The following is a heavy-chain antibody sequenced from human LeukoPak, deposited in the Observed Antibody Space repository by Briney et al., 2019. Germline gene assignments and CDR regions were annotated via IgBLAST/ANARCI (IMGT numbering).Heavy chain of an antibody. D-gene: IGHD6-19*01. CDR1: GYTFTSYG. CDR3: ARGYTSGLYGAFDSFDM. CDR2: INPNNGDT. Sequence: GASVKVSCKASGYTFTSYGISWVRQAPGQGLEWMGRINPNNGDTNYAQKFQGRVTMTRDTSISTAYMELSSLRVDDTAVYYCARGYTSGLYGAFDSFDMWGQGAMVIVSS. J-gene: IGHJ3*02. V-gene: IGHV1-2*06.